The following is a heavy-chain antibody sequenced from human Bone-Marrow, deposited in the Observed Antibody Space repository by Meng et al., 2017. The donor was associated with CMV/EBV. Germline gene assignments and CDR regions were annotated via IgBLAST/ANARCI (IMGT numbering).Heavy chain of an antibody. CDR1: GFTFSSYG. Sequence: GGSLRLSCAASGFTFSSYGMHWVRQAPGKGLEWVAFIRYDGSNKYYADSVKGRFTISRDNSKNTLYLQMNSLRAEDTAVYYCARAGSSSGAFDIWGQGTMVTVSS. CDR2: IRYDGSNK. J-gene: IGHJ3*02. CDR3: ARAGSSSGAFDI. V-gene: IGHV3-30*02. D-gene: IGHD6-6*01.